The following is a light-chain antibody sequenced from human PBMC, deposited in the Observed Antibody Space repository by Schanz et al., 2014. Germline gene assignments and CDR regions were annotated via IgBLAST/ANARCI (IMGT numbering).Light chain of an antibody. CDR3: QQRSNWPPS. CDR1: QSVSSNY. J-gene: IGKJ3*01. CDR2: EAS. V-gene: IGKV3D-20*02. Sequence: EIVLSQSPATLSLSPGERATLSCGASQSVSSNYLAWYQKRPGLAPRLLIYEASSRATGIPDRFSGSGSGEDFTLTISRLEPEDFAVYYCQQRSNWPPSFGPGTKVDIK.